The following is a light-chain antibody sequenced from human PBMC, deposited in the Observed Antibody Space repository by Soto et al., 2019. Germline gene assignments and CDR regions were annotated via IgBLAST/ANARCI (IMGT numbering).Light chain of an antibody. J-gene: IGLJ3*02. CDR1: SSDVGGYNY. CDR2: EVT. V-gene: IGLV2-14*01. Sequence: QSVLTQPASVSGSPGQSITISCTGTSSDVGGYNYVSWYQQYPGKAPKLMIYEVTNRPSGVSTRFSGSKSGNTASLTISGLQAEDEADYYCSSFTSSTTWVFGGGTKVTVL. CDR3: SSFTSSTTWV.